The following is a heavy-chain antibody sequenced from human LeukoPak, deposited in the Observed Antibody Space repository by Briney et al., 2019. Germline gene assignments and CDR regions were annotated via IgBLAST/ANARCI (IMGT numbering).Heavy chain of an antibody. CDR2: ISSSGSTI. J-gene: IGHJ5*02. D-gene: IGHD1-26*01. V-gene: IGHV3-48*03. CDR1: GFTFSSYE. Sequence: GGSLRLSCAASGFTFSSYEMNWVRQAPGKGLEWVSYISSSGSTIYYADSVKGRFTISRDNAKNSLYLQMNSLRAEDTAVYYCARVDGSANWFDPWGQGTLVTVSS. CDR3: ARVDGSANWFDP.